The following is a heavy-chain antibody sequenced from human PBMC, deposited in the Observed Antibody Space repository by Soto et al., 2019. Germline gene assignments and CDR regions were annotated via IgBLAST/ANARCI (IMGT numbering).Heavy chain of an antibody. CDR1: GGSFSGYY. CDR3: ARVLGYYDSSGLKWFHP. D-gene: IGHD3-22*01. V-gene: IGHV4-59*01. Sequence: PSETLSLTCAVYGGSFSGYYWSWIRQPPGKGLEWIGSIQNTGTTNFNPSLKSRVTISVDTSKNQYSLKLNSVTAADTAVYYCARVLGYYDSSGLKWFHPWGQGILVTVSS. CDR2: IQNTGTT. J-gene: IGHJ5*02.